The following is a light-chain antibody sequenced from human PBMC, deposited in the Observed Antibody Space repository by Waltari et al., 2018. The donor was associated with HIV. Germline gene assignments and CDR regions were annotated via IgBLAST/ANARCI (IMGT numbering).Light chain of an antibody. CDR1: SSDVGGYNY. V-gene: IGLV2-14*01. CDR3: SSFTYSTSLV. J-gene: IGLJ2*01. Sequence: QSALTQPASVSGSPGQSITIPCTGTSSDVGGYNYIPWYQHHPGTAPKLLIYEVNNRPSGVSDRFSGSKSGNTASLTISGLQAEDDADYYCSSFTYSTSLVFGGGTKVTVL. CDR2: EVN.